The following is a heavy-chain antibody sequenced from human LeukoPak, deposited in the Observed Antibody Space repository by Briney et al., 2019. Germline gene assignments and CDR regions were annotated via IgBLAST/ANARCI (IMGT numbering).Heavy chain of an antibody. CDR2: ISAYNGNT. Sequence: ASVKVSCKASGYTFTSYGISWVRQAPGQGLEWMGWISAYNGNTNYAQKLQGRVTMTTDTSTSTAYMELRSLRSDDTAVYYCARDGGKYYYDSSGYPHDALDIWGQGTMVTVSS. CDR1: GYTFTSYG. V-gene: IGHV1-18*01. J-gene: IGHJ3*02. CDR3: ARDGGKYYYDSSGYPHDALDI. D-gene: IGHD3-22*01.